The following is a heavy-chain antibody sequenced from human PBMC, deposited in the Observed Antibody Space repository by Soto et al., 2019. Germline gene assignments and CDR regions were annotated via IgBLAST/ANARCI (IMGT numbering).Heavy chain of an antibody. CDR3: ARSVDIVEVPAASGYYFDY. D-gene: IGHD2-2*03. CDR2: IYPGDSDT. V-gene: IGHV5-51*01. J-gene: IGHJ4*02. Sequence: GESLKISCKGSGYSFTSYWIGWVRQMPGKGLEWMGIIYPGDSDTRYSPSFQGQVTISADKSISTAYLQWSSLKASDTAMYYCARSVDIVEVPAASGYYFDYWSQGTLVTVSS. CDR1: GYSFTSYW.